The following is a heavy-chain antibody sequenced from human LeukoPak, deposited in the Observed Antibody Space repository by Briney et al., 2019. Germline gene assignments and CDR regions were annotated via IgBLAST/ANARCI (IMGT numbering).Heavy chain of an antibody. D-gene: IGHD5-12*01. CDR3: AKDEKWLRLTGITDY. Sequence: GGSLRLSCAASGFTFSSYAMSWVRQAPGKGLEWVSAISGSGGSTYYADSAKGRFTISRDNSKNTLYLQMNSLRAEDTAVYYCAKDEKWLRLTGITDYWGQGTLVTVSS. V-gene: IGHV3-23*01. CDR2: ISGSGGST. J-gene: IGHJ4*02. CDR1: GFTFSSYA.